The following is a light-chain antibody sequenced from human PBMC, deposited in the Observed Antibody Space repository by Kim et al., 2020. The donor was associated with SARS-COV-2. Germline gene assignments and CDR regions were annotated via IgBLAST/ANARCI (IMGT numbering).Light chain of an antibody. J-gene: IGLJ2*01. V-gene: IGLV3-21*01. CDR3: QVWENTLRT. Sequence: PRKPSRITGGRNNIGRKSIHWSQHKPGQAPVLVIYYDSDRPPGVSERFSASNSGNTATLAISSVEPGDEADYYCQVWENTLRTFGGGTQLTVL. CDR1: NIGRKS. CDR2: YDS.